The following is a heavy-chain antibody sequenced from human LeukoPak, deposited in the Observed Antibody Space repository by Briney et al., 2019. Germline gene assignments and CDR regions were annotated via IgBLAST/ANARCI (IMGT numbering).Heavy chain of an antibody. J-gene: IGHJ5*02. D-gene: IGHD3-10*01. Sequence: SETLSLTCVVYGGSFSGYHWSWIRQSPRKGLEWIGEINHRGSTNYNPSLKRRVTMSLDTSKHQFSLKLSSVTAADTAVYYCTKSLYGSGSYYTWFDTWGQETLVTVSS. CDR1: GGSFSGYH. CDR2: INHRGST. V-gene: IGHV4-34*01. CDR3: TKSLYGSGSYYTWFDT.